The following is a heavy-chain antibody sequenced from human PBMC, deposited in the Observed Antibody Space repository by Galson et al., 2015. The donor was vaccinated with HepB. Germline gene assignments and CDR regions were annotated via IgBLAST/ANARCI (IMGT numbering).Heavy chain of an antibody. D-gene: IGHD1-7*01. V-gene: IGHV5-51*03. CDR1: GYSFTSYW. Sequence: QSGAEVKKPGESLKISCKGPGYSFTSYWIGWVRQMPGKGLEWMGIIYPGDSDTRYSPSFQGQVTISADKSISTAYLQWSSLKASDTAMYYCARRVRITGTTNWFDPWGQGTLVTVSS. CDR2: IYPGDSDT. J-gene: IGHJ5*02. CDR3: ARRVRITGTTNWFDP.